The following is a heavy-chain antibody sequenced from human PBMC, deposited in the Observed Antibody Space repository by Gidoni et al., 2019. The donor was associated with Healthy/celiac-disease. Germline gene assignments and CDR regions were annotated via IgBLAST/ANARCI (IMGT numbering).Heavy chain of an antibody. Sequence: QVQLVESGGGVVQPGRSLRLPCAASVFTFSSYGMHWVCQAPGTGLVWVAVIWYDGSNKYYADSVKGRFTISRDNSKNTLYLQMNSLRAEDMAVYYCARVRWGGPPEFDYWGQGTLVTVSS. CDR1: VFTFSSYG. D-gene: IGHD1-26*01. CDR3: ARVRWGGPPEFDY. V-gene: IGHV3-33*01. CDR2: IWYDGSNK. J-gene: IGHJ4*02.